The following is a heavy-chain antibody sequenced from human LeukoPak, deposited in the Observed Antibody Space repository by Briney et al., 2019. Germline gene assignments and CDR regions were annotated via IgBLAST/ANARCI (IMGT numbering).Heavy chain of an antibody. J-gene: IGHJ4*02. V-gene: IGHV1-69*04. D-gene: IGHD3-16*02. CDR3: AFHDYVWGSYRYPPDY. CDR1: GYTFTSYG. Sequence: ASVKVSCKASGYTFTSYGISWVRQAPGQGLEWMGRIIPILGIANYAQKFQGRVTITADKSTSTAYMELSSLRSEDTAVYYRAFHDYVWGSYRYPPDYWGKGALVTVSS. CDR2: IIPILGIA.